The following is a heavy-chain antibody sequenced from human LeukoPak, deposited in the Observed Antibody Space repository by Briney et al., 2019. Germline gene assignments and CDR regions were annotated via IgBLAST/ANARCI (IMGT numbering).Heavy chain of an antibody. V-gene: IGHV3-30*18. CDR3: AKEGTPQVSTWYDL. Sequence: GRSLRLSCAASGFTFSSYGMHWVRQAPGEGLEWVAVISYDGSNKYYADSVKGRFTISRDNSKNTLYLQMNSLRAEDTAVYYCAKEGTPQVSTWYDLWGQGTQVIVSS. J-gene: IGHJ5*02. CDR1: GFTFSSYG. D-gene: IGHD3-10*01. CDR2: ISYDGSNK.